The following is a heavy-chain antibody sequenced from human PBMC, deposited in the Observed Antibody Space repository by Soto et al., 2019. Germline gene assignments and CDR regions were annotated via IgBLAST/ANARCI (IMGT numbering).Heavy chain of an antibody. V-gene: IGHV6-1*01. D-gene: IGHD5-12*01. J-gene: IGHJ6*02. Sequence: PAHTLSLTCAISGDSVPSNSAAWNWIRQSPSRGLEWLGRTYYRSKWYNDYAVSVKSRITINPDTSKNQFSLQLNSVTPEDTAVYYCARRRSGESGYYYYGMDVWGQGTTVTVS. CDR1: GDSVPSNSAA. CDR2: TYYRSKWYN. CDR3: ARRRSGESGYYYYGMDV.